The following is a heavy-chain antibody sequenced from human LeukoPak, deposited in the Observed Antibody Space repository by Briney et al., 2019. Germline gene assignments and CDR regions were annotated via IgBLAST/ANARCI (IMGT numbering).Heavy chain of an antibody. V-gene: IGHV3-11*01. CDR3: ARSSSYSSSWPFDY. J-gene: IGHJ4*02. CDR1: GFTFSDYY. CDR2: ISSSGSTI. Sequence: GGSLRLSCAASGFTFSDYYMSWIRQAPGKGLEWVSYISSSGSTIYYADSVKGRFTISRDNAKNSLYLQMNSLRAEDTAVYYCARSSSYSSSWPFDYWGQGTLVTVSS. D-gene: IGHD6-13*01.